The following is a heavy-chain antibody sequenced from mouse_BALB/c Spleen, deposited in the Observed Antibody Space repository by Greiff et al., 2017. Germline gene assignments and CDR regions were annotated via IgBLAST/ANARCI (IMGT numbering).Heavy chain of an antibody. J-gene: IGHJ4*01. D-gene: IGHD1-1*01. CDR3: ARGGYYGTYAMDY. CDR1: DYSITSGYY. V-gene: IGHV3-6*02. CDR2: ISYDGSN. Sequence: EVKLQESGPGLVKPSQSLSLTCSVTDYSITSGYYWNWIRQFPGNKLEWMGYISYDGSNNYNPSLKNRISITRDTSKNQFFLKLNSVTTEDTATYYCARGGYYGTYAMDYWGQGTSVTVSS.